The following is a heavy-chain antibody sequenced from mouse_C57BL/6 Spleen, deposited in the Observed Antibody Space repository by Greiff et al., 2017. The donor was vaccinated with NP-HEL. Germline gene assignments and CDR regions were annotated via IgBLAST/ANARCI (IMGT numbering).Heavy chain of an antibody. Sequence: VQLQQSGAELVKPGASVKLSCTASGFNIKDYYMHWVKQRTEQGLEWIGRIDPEDGETKYVPKFQGKATITADTSSNTAYLQLSSLTSEDTAVYYCARPGSRGYFDVWGTGTTVTVSS. D-gene: IGHD1-1*02. CDR3: ARPGSRGYFDV. CDR2: IDPEDGET. CDR1: GFNIKDYY. J-gene: IGHJ1*03. V-gene: IGHV14-2*01.